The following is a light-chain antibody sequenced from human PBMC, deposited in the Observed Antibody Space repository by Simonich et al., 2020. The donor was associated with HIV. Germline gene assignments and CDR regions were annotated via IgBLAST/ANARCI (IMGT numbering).Light chain of an antibody. J-gene: IGKJ5*01. CDR2: DAS. Sequence: EIVMTQSPATLSVSPGERATLSCRASQSVSSNLAWYQQKPGQAPRLLMYDASTRATGIPARFSGSRSGTDFTLTNSSLEPEDFAVYYCQQRSNWPPITFGQGTRLEIK. V-gene: IGKV3-11*01. CDR3: QQRSNWPPIT. CDR1: QSVSSN.